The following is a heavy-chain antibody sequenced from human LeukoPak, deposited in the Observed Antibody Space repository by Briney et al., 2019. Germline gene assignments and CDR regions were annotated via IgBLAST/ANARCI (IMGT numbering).Heavy chain of an antibody. CDR1: GFTVRTNY. V-gene: IGHV3-53*04. CDR2: IHASGNT. D-gene: IGHD3-16*02. CDR3: ARDSTDGGSYRLE. J-gene: IGHJ4*02. Sequence: GGSLRLSCAASGFTVRTNYMSWIRQAPGRGLEWVSIIHASGNTYYAASVKGRSTISRHSSDNTLYLQMNRLGPDDTAIYYCARDSTDGGSYRLEWGQGTLVTVSS.